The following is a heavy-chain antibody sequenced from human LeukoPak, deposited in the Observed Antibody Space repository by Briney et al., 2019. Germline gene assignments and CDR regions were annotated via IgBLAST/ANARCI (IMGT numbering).Heavy chain of an antibody. V-gene: IGHV3-7*01. Sequence: GGSLRLSCAASGFSFSYYWMSWVRQAPGKGLEGVANIKRGGSEKYYVDSVKGRFTISRDNAKKSLYLQMNSLRAEDTAIYYCARDAKVRTLFGVLSRYNWFDPWGQGTLVTVSS. CDR3: ARDAKVRTLFGVLSRYNWFDP. CDR2: IKRGGSEK. CDR1: GFSFSYYW. J-gene: IGHJ5*02. D-gene: IGHD3-3*01.